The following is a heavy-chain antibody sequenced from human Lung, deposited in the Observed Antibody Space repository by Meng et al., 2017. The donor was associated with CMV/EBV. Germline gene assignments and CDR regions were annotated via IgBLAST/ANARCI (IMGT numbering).Heavy chain of an antibody. D-gene: IGHD1-26*01. Sequence: QVQLVQSGAAVKKPGASVKVSCKASGYTFTSYGISWVRQAPGQGLEWMGWSSAYNGNTNYAQKLQGRVTMTTDTSTSTAYMELRSLRSDDTAVYYCARDPTKTHSGSYYDYWGQGTLVTVSS. J-gene: IGHJ4*02. CDR1: GYTFTSYG. CDR3: ARDPTKTHSGSYYDY. V-gene: IGHV1-18*01. CDR2: SSAYNGNT.